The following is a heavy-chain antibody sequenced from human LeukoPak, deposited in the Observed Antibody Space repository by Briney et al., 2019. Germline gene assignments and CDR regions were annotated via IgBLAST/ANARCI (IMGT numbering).Heavy chain of an antibody. CDR1: GYSFTSYS. J-gene: IGHJ3*02. Sequence: HGESLKISCKGSGYSFTSYSIGWVRQMPGKGLEWMGIIYPGDSDTRYSPSFQGQVTISADKSISTAYLQWSSLKASDTAMYYCARAGRGGLVVVPAGAFDIWGQGTMVTVSS. CDR3: ARAGRGGLVVVPAGAFDI. D-gene: IGHD2-2*01. CDR2: IYPGDSDT. V-gene: IGHV5-51*01.